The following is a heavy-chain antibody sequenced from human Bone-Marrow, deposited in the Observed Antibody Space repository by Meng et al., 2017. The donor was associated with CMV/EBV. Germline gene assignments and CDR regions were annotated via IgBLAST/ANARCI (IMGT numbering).Heavy chain of an antibody. J-gene: IGHJ5*02. CDR2: IYYSGST. V-gene: IGHV4-59*01. D-gene: IGHD3-3*01. CDR1: GGSISSYY. Sequence: SETLSLTCTVSGGSISSYYWSWIRQPPGKGLEWIGYIYYSGSTNYNPPLKSRVTISVDTSKNQFSLKLSSVTAADTAVYYCAGQYDFWSGPFNWFDPWGQGTLVTVSS. CDR3: AGQYDFWSGPFNWFDP.